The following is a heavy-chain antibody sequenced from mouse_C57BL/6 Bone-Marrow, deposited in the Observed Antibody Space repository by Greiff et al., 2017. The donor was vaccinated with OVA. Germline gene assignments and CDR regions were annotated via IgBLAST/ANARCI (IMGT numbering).Heavy chain of an antibody. Sequence: VQLQQSGAELVRPGASVKLSCKASGYTFTDYYINWVKQRPGQGLEWIARIYPGSGNTYYNEKFKGKATLTAEKSSSTAYMQLSSLTSEDSAVYFCARRKLGAKDYWGQGTSVTVSS. V-gene: IGHV1-76*01. D-gene: IGHD4-1*01. CDR3: ARRKLGAKDY. CDR1: GYTFTDYY. J-gene: IGHJ4*01. CDR2: IYPGSGNT.